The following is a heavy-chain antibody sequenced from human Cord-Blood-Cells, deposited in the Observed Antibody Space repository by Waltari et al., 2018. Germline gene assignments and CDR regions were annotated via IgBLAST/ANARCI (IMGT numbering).Heavy chain of an antibody. CDR3: ARDFQRYGIVGATGAFDI. V-gene: IGHV4-59*01. CDR2: IYYSGST. CDR1: GGSMSSYY. D-gene: IGHD1-26*01. Sequence: QVQLQESGPGLVKPSETLSLTCTVSGGSMSSYYWSWIRQPPGKGLEWIGYIYYSGSTNYNPSLKSRVTISVDTSKNQFSLKLGSVTAADTAVYYCARDFQRYGIVGATGAFDIWGQGTMVTVSS. J-gene: IGHJ3*02.